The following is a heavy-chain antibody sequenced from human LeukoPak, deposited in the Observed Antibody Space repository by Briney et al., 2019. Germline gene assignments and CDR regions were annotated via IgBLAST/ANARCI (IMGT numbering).Heavy chain of an antibody. CDR3: ARHMVLSPCDY. V-gene: IGHV3-23*01. J-gene: IGHJ4*02. CDR2: ISASGGMM. D-gene: IGHD4/OR15-4a*01. Sequence: GGSLRLSCAASGFTFSSYAMSWVRQAPGKGLEWISFISASGGMMDHADSVKGRFTISRDNAKSSVHLEMNNLKAEDTAVYHCARHMVLSPCDYWGPGTLVTVSS. CDR1: GFTFSSYA.